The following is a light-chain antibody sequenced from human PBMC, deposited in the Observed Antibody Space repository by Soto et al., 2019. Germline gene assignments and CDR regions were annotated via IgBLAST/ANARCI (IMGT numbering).Light chain of an antibody. V-gene: IGKV1-5*03. J-gene: IGKJ1*01. CDR3: QQYNSYSWT. CDR1: QSISSY. Sequence: DIQMTQSPSTLSASVGDRVIITCRASQSISSYLNWYQQKPGKAPKLLIYKASSLESGVPSRFSGSGSGTEFTLTISSLQPDDFATYYCQQYNSYSWTFGQGTKVDNK. CDR2: KAS.